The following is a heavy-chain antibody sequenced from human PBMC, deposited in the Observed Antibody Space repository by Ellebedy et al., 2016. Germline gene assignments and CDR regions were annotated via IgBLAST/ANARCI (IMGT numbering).Heavy chain of an antibody. V-gene: IGHV3-33*08. CDR1: GFTFSTHA. CDR2: IWFDGSNK. CDR3: AGDPPNSGWQLAY. J-gene: IGHJ4*02. Sequence: GGSLRLSCGASGFTFSTHAIHWVRQAPAKGLEWVGFIWFDGSNKDYADSVKGRFSISRDNSKNTVYLQMNSLRVDDTAVYYCAGDPPNSGWQLAYWGQGALVTVSS. D-gene: IGHD6-19*01.